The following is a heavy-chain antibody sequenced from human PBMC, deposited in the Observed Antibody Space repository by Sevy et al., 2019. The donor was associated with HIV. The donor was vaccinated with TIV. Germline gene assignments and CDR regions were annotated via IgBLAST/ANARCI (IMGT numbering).Heavy chain of an antibody. D-gene: IGHD5-12*01. CDR2: IYYSGET. CDR1: GRSIVSSSHY. V-gene: IGHV4-39*01. Sequence: SESLSLTCSVSGRSIVSSSHYWGWIRQPPGKGLEWLGRIYYSGETYYNPSLNGRLTISIDTSKNQFSLNLRSVTAAETAIYYCAREAGGYDYDYGMDVWGQGTTVTVSS. J-gene: IGHJ6*02. CDR3: AREAGGYDYDYGMDV.